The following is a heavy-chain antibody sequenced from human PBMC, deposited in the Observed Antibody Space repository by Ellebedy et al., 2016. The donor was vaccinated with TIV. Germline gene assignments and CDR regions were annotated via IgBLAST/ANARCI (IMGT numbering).Heavy chain of an antibody. J-gene: IGHJ4*02. CDR3: ARAGHSAGIAVAGKFGY. V-gene: IGHV1-2*02. D-gene: IGHD6-19*01. CDR2: LNPYSGGT. CDR1: GYTFTDYY. Sequence: ASVKVSCKASGYTFTDYYMHWVRQAPGQGIEWMGWLNPYSGGTNYAKTVQGRVTMTRETSISTAYMELSRLRSYDTAVYYCARAGHSAGIAVAGKFGYWGQGTLVTVSS.